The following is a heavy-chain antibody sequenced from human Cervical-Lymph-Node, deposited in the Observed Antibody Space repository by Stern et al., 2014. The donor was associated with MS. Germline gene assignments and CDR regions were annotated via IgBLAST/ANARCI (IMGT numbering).Heavy chain of an antibody. Sequence: VQLVQSGPEVKRPGESLKISCQASGYTFTSYWIGWVRQMPGKGLEWTAIIFPGGSDIKYSPSFQGQVTIPADKSSSTAYLQWNNLKASDTAIYYCARQRYFDYWGQGTLVTVSS. CDR2: IFPGGSDI. CDR3: ARQRYFDY. J-gene: IGHJ4*02. V-gene: IGHV5-51*01. CDR1: GYTFTSYW.